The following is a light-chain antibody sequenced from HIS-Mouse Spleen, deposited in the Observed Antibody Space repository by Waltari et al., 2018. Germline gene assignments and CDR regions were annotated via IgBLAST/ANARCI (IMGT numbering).Light chain of an antibody. CDR3: SSYTSSSTF. Sequence: QSALTQPVSVSGSPGQSITISCTGTSSDVGGYTYVSWYQQHPGKAPKLMIYEVSNRPSGVSNRFSGSKSGNTASLTISGLQAEDEADYYCSSYTSSSTFFGTGTKVTVL. V-gene: IGLV2-14*01. CDR1: SSDVGGYTY. J-gene: IGLJ1*01. CDR2: EVS.